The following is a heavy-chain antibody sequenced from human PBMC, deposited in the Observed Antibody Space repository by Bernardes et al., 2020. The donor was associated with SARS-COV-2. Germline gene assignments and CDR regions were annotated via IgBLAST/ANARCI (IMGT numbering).Heavy chain of an antibody. J-gene: IGHJ4*02. Sequence: GSLRLSCAASGFTFSSYAMSWVRQAPGQGLEWVSAISGSGGSTYYADSVKGRFTISRDNSKNTLYLQMNSLRAEDTAVYYCAVPRGYSSGGFDYWGQGTLVTVSS. CDR3: AVPRGYSSGGFDY. CDR1: GFTFSSYA. V-gene: IGHV3-23*01. D-gene: IGHD6-25*01. CDR2: ISGSGGST.